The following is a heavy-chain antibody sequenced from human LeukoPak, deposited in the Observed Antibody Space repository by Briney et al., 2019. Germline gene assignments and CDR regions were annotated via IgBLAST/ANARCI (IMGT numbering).Heavy chain of an antibody. Sequence: ASVKVSCKASGGTFSSYAISWVRQAPGQGLEWMGGIIPSFGTANYAQKFQGRVTITADESMSTAYMELSSLRSEDTAVYYCATPRVGYCSGGSCYWFDPWGQGTLVTVSS. CDR2: IIPSFGTA. J-gene: IGHJ5*02. CDR3: ATPRVGYCSGGSCYWFDP. D-gene: IGHD2-15*01. CDR1: GGTFSSYA. V-gene: IGHV1-69*13.